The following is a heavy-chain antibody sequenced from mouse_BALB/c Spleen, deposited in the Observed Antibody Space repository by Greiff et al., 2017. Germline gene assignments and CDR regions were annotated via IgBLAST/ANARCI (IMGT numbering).Heavy chain of an antibody. CDR1: GFSLTSYG. CDR3: ARKLDY. V-gene: IGHV2-4-1*01. Sequence: VKLMESGPGLVQPSQSLSITCTVSGFSLTSYGVHWVRQSPGKGLEWLGVIWSGGSTDDNAAFISRLSISKDNSKCQVFFKMNSLQADDTAIYYCARKLDYWGQGTSVTVSS. CDR2: IWSGGST. J-gene: IGHJ4*01.